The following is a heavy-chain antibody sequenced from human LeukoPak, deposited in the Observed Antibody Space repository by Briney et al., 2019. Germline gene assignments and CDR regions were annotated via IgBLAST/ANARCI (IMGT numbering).Heavy chain of an antibody. D-gene: IGHD6-19*01. J-gene: IGHJ4*02. V-gene: IGHV1-58*01. CDR2: IVVGSGNT. CDR1: GFTFTSSP. Sequence: SVKVSCKASGFTFTSSPLQWVRQPRGQRLEWIGWIVVGSGNTNYAQNFQERVTITRDMSTNTAYMEPSSLRSEDTAVYYCATGSGWYSPDYWGQGTLVTVSS. CDR3: ATGSGWYSPDY.